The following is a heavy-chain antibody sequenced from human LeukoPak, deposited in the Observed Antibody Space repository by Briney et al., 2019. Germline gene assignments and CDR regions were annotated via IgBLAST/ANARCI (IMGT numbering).Heavy chain of an antibody. J-gene: IGHJ4*02. V-gene: IGHV1-58*01. CDR2: IVVGSGNT. D-gene: IGHD6-13*01. Sequence: GASVKVSCKASGFTFTSSAVQWVRQARGQRLEWIGWIVVGSGNTNYAQKFQERVTITRDMSTSTAYMELSSLRSEDTAVYYCARDYGYSSSWRRINYFDYWGQGTLVTVSS. CDR3: ARDYGYSSSWRRINYFDY. CDR1: GFTFTSSA.